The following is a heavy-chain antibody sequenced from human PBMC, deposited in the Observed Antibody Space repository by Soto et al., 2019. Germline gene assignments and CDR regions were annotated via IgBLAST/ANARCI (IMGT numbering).Heavy chain of an antibody. CDR3: ARDISGWYYFDH. Sequence: HPGGSLRLSCAASGFTFSNYAMSWVRQAPGKGLEWVSCISGSGSSTYYGDSVKGRFTISRDNSKNSLYLQMNSLRAEDTAVYYCARDISGWYYFDHWGQGTLVTVSS. V-gene: IGHV3-23*01. CDR2: ISGSGSST. J-gene: IGHJ4*02. D-gene: IGHD6-19*01. CDR1: GFTFSNYA.